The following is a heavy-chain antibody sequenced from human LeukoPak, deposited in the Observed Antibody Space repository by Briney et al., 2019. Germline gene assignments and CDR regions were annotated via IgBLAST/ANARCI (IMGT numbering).Heavy chain of an antibody. CDR1: GFTFSSYA. CDR3: AKDQGRVIDY. CDR2: ISYDGSNK. Sequence: GGSLRLSCAASGFTFSSYAMHWVRQAPGKGLEWVAVISYDGSNKYYADSVKGRFTISRDNSKNTLYLQMNSLRAEDTAAYYCAKDQGRVIDYWGQGTLVTVSS. D-gene: IGHD3-10*01. V-gene: IGHV3-30*04. J-gene: IGHJ4*02.